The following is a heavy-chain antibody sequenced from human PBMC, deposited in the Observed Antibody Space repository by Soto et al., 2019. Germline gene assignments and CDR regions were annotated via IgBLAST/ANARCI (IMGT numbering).Heavy chain of an antibody. Sequence: QVQLVQSGAEEKKPGASVKVSCKASGYTFTSYAMHWVRQAPGQRLEWMGWINAGNGNTKYSQKFQGRVTITRDTSASTRYMELSSLRSEDTAVYYCARDRHYGSGTPRDAFDIWGQGTMVTVSS. CDR2: INAGNGNT. CDR3: ARDRHYGSGTPRDAFDI. CDR1: GYTFTSYA. D-gene: IGHD3-10*01. V-gene: IGHV1-3*05. J-gene: IGHJ3*02.